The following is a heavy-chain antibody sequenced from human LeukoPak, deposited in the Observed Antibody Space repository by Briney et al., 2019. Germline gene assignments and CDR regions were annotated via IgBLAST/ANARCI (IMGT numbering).Heavy chain of an antibody. Sequence: GGSLRLSCAASGFTFSSYWMHWVRQAPGKGLVWVSRSNRDGNSSAYADSVKGRFTVSRDNAKGTLYLQMNSLRAEDTAVYYCARDHRGLFDYWGQGTLVTVSS. CDR1: GFTFSSYW. CDR2: SNRDGNSS. CDR3: ARDHRGLFDY. D-gene: IGHD3-10*01. J-gene: IGHJ4*02. V-gene: IGHV3-74*01.